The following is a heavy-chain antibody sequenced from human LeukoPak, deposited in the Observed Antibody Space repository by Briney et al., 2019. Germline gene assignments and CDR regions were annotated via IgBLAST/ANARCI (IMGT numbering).Heavy chain of an antibody. J-gene: IGHJ5*02. CDR3: ARDLEGATPNWFDP. Sequence: GGSLRLSCAASGFTVSSNYMSWVRQAPGKGLEWVSVIYSGGSTYYADSVKGRFTISRDNSKNTLYLQMNSLRVEGTAVYYCARDLEGATPNWFDPWGQGTLVTVSS. V-gene: IGHV3-66*01. D-gene: IGHD1-26*01. CDR2: IYSGGST. CDR1: GFTVSSNY.